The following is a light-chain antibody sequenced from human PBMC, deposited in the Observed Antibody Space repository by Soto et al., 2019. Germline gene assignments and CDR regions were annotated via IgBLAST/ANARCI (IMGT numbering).Light chain of an antibody. CDR3: QQYRSSPPIP. Sequence: EIVLTQSPGTLSLSPGERATLSCRASQSVSSSYLAWYQQKPGQAPRLLIYGASSRATGIPDRFSGSGSGTDFTLTISRLEPEVFSVYYCQQYRSSPPIPFCQGPRSEIK. J-gene: IGKJ5*01. CDR1: QSVSSSY. CDR2: GAS. V-gene: IGKV3-20*01.